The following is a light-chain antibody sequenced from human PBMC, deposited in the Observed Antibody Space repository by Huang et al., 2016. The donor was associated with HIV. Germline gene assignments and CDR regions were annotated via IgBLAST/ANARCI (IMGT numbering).Light chain of an antibody. Sequence: EIVMTQSPAILFVSPGERATLSCRASQTVNSNLAWYQHKPGQAPRLLIYGATTRATGVPARFSDSGSGRKFTLAISSLRSEDFAVYYCQQYNNWLAFGQGTKVEIK. CDR3: QQYNNWLA. V-gene: IGKV3-15*01. CDR2: GAT. CDR1: QTVNSN. J-gene: IGKJ1*01.